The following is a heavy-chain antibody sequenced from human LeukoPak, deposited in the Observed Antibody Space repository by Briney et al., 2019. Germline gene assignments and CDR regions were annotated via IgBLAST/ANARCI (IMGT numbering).Heavy chain of an antibody. J-gene: IGHJ3*02. CDR3: ARMVGATRYDI. Sequence: SETLSLTCTVSGGSVSNYYWSWIRQPAGKGLEWIGRIHTSGSTNYDPSLKSRVTMSVDTSKSQFSLKLSSVTAADTAVYYCARMVGATRYDIWGQGTMATVSS. D-gene: IGHD1-26*01. V-gene: IGHV4-4*07. CDR1: GGSVSNYY. CDR2: IHTSGST.